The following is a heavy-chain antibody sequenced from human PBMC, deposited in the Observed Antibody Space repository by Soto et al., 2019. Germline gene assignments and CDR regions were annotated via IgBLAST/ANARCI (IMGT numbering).Heavy chain of an antibody. CDR3: AHRVDYRGSWNTGYFDY. J-gene: IGHJ4*02. D-gene: IGHD2-15*01. Sequence: SGPTLVNPTQTLALTCSFSGFSLSTTGVAVGWIRQPPGKALECLVLIYWDDDKRYSPSLKSRLTITRDTSKNQVVLTMTDMDPVDTATYYCAHRVDYRGSWNTGYFDYWGQGTLVTVSS. CDR1: GFSLSTTGVA. CDR2: IYWDDDK. V-gene: IGHV2-5*02.